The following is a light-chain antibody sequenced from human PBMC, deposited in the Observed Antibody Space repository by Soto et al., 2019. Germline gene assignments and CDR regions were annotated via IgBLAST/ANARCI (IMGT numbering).Light chain of an antibody. Sequence: QSALTQPASVSGSPGQSITISCTGTSSDLGRYNFVSWYQQHPGKAPKLLVYEVTNRPSGVSNRFSGSKSGNTASLTIFGLQTEDEADDYCSSYTSATTFVVFGTGTKLTVL. CDR3: SSYTSATTFVV. CDR2: EVT. J-gene: IGLJ1*01. CDR1: SSDLGRYNF. V-gene: IGLV2-14*01.